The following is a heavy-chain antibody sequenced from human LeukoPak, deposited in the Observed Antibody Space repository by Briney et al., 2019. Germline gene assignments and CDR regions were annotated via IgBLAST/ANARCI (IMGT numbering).Heavy chain of an antibody. D-gene: IGHD6-13*01. CDR1: GGSISSGGYY. V-gene: IGHV4-31*03. J-gene: IGHJ4*02. Sequence: SETLSLTCTVSGGSISSGGYYWSWIRQHPGKGLEWIGYIYYSGSTYYNPSLKSRVTIPVDTSKNQFSLKLSSVTAADTAVYYCARESRRIAAAGSSFDYWGQGTLVTVSS. CDR2: IYYSGST. CDR3: ARESRRIAAAGSSFDY.